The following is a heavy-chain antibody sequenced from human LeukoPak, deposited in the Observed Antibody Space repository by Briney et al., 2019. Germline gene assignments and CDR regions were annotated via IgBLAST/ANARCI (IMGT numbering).Heavy chain of an antibody. D-gene: IGHD6-13*01. CDR3: ARDTIDSSSWFDWFDP. Sequence: SVKVSCKASGGTFSSYAISWVRQAPGQGLEWMGGIIPIFGTANYAQKFQGRVTITTDESTSTAYMELSSLRSEDTAVYYCARDTIDSSSWFDWFDPWGQGTLVTVSS. J-gene: IGHJ5*02. V-gene: IGHV1-69*05. CDR1: GGTFSSYA. CDR2: IIPIFGTA.